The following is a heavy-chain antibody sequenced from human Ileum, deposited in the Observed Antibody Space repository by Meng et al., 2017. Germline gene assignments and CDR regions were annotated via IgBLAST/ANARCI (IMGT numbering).Heavy chain of an antibody. V-gene: IGHV3-48*03. Sequence: GESLKISCAASGFTFSSYEMNWVRQAPGKGLEWVSYISSSGSTIYYADSVKGRFTISRDNAKNSLYLQMNSLRAEDTAVYYCARVGFTLHPTYFDYWGQGTLVTVSS. CDR3: ARVGFTLHPTYFDY. J-gene: IGHJ4*02. CDR2: ISSSGSTI. D-gene: IGHD1-26*01. CDR1: GFTFSSYE.